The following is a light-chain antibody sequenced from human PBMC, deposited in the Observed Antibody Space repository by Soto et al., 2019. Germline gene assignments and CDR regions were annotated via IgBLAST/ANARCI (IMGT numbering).Light chain of an antibody. CDR1: SSDIGAGFD. V-gene: IGLV1-40*01. CDR2: GNT. CDR3: QSYENRRTVFYV. J-gene: IGLJ1*01. Sequence: QSVLTQPPSVSGAPGQRVTISCTGSSSDIGAGFDVHWYQHLPGTAPKLLIYGNTNRPSGVPGRFSGSKSGTSASLVITGLQAEDEADYYGQSYENRRTVFYVFGTGTKLTVL.